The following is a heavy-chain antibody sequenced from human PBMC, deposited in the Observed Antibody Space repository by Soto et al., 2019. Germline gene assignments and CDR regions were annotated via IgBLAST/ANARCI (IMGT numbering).Heavy chain of an antibody. CDR1: GYTFTSYG. J-gene: IGHJ4*02. D-gene: IGHD1-1*01. CDR3: ARDRGGTGTTTIDY. Sequence: ALVKVSCKASGYTFTSYGISWVRQAPGQGLEWMGWISAYNGNTNYAQKLQGRVTMTTDTSTSTAYMELRSLRSDDTAVYYCARDRGGTGTTTIDYWGQGTLVTVSS. CDR2: ISAYNGNT. V-gene: IGHV1-18*01.